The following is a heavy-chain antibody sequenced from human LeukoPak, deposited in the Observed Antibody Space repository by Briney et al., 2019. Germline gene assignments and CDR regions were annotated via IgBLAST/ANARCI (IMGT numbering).Heavy chain of an antibody. D-gene: IGHD6-19*01. CDR3: AREGGSGWYYYFDY. J-gene: IGHJ4*02. V-gene: IGHV1-2*02. CDR2: INPNSGGT. Sequence: ASVKVSCKASGYTFTGYYMHWVRQAPGQGLEWMGWINPNSGGTNYAQKFQGRVTMTRDTSISTAYMELSRLRSDDTAVYYCAREGGSGWYYYFDYWGQGTLVTVSS. CDR1: GYTFTGYY.